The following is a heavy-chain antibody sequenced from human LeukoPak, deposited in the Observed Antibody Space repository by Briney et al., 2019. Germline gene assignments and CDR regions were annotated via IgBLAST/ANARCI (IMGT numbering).Heavy chain of an antibody. V-gene: IGHV3-33*01. CDR1: GFTLSSYG. CDR3: ARGGVPAAILGY. CDR2: IWYDGSNK. D-gene: IGHD2-2*01. J-gene: IGHJ4*02. Sequence: PGGSLRLSCAASGFTLSSYGMHWVRQAPGKGLEWVAVIWYDGSNKYYADSVKGRFTISRDNSKNTLYLQMNSLRAEDTAVYYCARGGVPAAILGYWGQGTLVTVSS.